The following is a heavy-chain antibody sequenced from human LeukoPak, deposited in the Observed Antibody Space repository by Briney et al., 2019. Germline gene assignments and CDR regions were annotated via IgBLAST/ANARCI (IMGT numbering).Heavy chain of an antibody. CDR2: IFTSGST. CDR3: ARDTAIQQNYYYYYMDV. CDR1: GGSISGYY. V-gene: IGHV4-4*07. D-gene: IGHD5-18*01. Sequence: SETLSLTCTVSGGSISGYYWSWIRQPAGKGLEWIGRIFTSGSTNYNPSLKSRVTISVDKYKNHFSLKLSSVTAADTAVYYCARDTAIQQNYYYYYMDVWGKGTTVTVSS. J-gene: IGHJ6*03.